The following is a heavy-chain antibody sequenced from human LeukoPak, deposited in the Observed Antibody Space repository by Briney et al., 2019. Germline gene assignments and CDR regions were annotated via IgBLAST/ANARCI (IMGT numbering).Heavy chain of an antibody. Sequence: PGGSLRLSCAASGFTFSSYEMNWVRQAPGKGLEWVSGINWNGGSTGYADSVKGRFTISRDNAKNSLYLQMNSLRAEDTALYYRARDREVYYYYYYMDVWGKGTTVTVSS. CDR2: INWNGGST. CDR1: GFTFSSYE. V-gene: IGHV3-20*04. J-gene: IGHJ6*03. CDR3: ARDREVYYYYYYMDV.